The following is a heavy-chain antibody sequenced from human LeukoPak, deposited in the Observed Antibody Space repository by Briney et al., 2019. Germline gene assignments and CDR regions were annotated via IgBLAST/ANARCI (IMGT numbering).Heavy chain of an antibody. J-gene: IGHJ3*02. D-gene: IGHD5-18*01. CDR3: ARAYSYGLIHDAFDI. Sequence: SETLSLTCTVPGGSIGSYYWSWIRQPPGKGLEWIGYIYYTGTTTYNPSLKSRVTISLDTSKNQFSLKLTSMTAADTAVYYCARAYSYGLIHDAFDIWGQGTMVTVSS. CDR1: GGSIGSYY. V-gene: IGHV4-59*01. CDR2: IYYTGTT.